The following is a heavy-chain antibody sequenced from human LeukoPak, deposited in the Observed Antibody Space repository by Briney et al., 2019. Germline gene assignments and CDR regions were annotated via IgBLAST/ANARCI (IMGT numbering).Heavy chain of an antibody. CDR1: GGSISGSSYF. V-gene: IGHV4-39*01. CDR3: ARLKEGIDY. D-gene: IGHD3-10*01. Sequence: PSETLSLTCAVSGGSISGSSYFWGWIRQPPGKGLEWIGSIYYSGNTYYNPSLKSRVTISVDTSKNQFSLKLSSVTAAETAVYYCARLKEGIDYWGQGTLVTVSS. J-gene: IGHJ4*02. CDR2: IYYSGNT.